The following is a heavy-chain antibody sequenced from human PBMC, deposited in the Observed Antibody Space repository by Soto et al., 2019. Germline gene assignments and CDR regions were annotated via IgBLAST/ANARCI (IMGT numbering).Heavy chain of an antibody. CDR3: ARDQAVRSYYGMDV. V-gene: IGHV1-58*01. CDR1: GFAFRTSA. CDR2: IVVASGNT. Sequence: SVKVSCKASGFAFRTSAVQWVRQARGERLEWIGWIVVASGNTYYSQKFQERVTITRDMSTSTAFMELTSLRAEDTAVYYCARDQAVRSYYGMDVWGQGTTVTVSS. J-gene: IGHJ6*02.